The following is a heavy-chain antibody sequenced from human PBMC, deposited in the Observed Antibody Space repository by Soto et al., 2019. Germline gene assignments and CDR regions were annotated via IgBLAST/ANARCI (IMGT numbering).Heavy chain of an antibody. J-gene: IGHJ6*02. CDR2: MNPNSGYT. CDR1: GYTFTSYD. CDR3: ARERTGTTSMDV. Sequence: QVQLVQSGAEVKKPGASVKVSCKASGYTFTSYDINWVRQATGQGLEWMGWMNPNSGYTAYAQKFQGRVTMTRNTSISTAYMELRSPRSEDTAVYYCARERTGTTSMDVWGQGTTVTVSS. V-gene: IGHV1-8*01. D-gene: IGHD1-1*01.